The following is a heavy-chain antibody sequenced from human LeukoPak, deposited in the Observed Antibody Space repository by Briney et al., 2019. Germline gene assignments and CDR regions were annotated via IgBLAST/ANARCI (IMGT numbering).Heavy chain of an antibody. V-gene: IGHV4-4*07. CDR1: GASISSFH. CDR2: IYSSGST. J-gene: IGHJ4*02. Sequence: SGTLSLTCTVSGASISSFHWTWIRQPAGKGLEWIGLIYSSGSTIYNPSLKSRVAMSVDMTKNQLSLKLSSVTAADTAMYYCARKDGDYWGQGTLVTVSS. CDR3: ARKDGDY.